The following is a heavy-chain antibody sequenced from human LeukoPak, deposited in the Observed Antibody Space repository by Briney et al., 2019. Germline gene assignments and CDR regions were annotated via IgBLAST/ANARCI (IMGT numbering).Heavy chain of an antibody. V-gene: IGHV3-74*01. Sequence: PGGSLRLSCAASGFTFNSYWMHWVRQAPGKGLVWVSPINPDGTVTTYADSVKGRFTISRDNAKNTLYLQMNSLRVEDTAVYYCVRDSPSGFFDLWGRGTLVTVSS. D-gene: IGHD6-19*01. CDR3: VRDSPSGFFDL. CDR1: GFTFNSYW. CDR2: INPDGTVT. J-gene: IGHJ2*01.